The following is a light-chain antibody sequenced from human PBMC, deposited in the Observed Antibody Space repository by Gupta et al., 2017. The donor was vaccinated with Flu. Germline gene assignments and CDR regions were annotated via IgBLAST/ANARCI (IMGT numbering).Light chain of an antibody. CDR3: QQYYGPPRT. CDR1: QSVLYSSNNKNY. V-gene: IGKV4-1*01. CDR2: WAS. Sequence: VMTQSPDSLSVSLGERATINCKSSQSVLYSSNNKNYIAWYQQKPGQPPKLLIYWASTRESGVPDRFSGSGSGTDFTLTISSLQAEDVAVYYCQQYYGPPRTFGQGTKVEIK. J-gene: IGKJ1*01.